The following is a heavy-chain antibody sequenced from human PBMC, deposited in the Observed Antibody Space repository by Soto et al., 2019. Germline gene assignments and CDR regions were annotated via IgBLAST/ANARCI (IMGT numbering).Heavy chain of an antibody. J-gene: IGHJ6*02. CDR3: AKDLRLITKTYYGMDV. CDR1: GFTFSSYA. D-gene: IGHD3-3*01. V-gene: IGHV3-23*01. Sequence: EVQLLESGGGLVQPGGSLRLSCAASGFTFSSYAMSWVRQAPGKGLEWVSAISGSGGSTYYADSVKGRFTISRDNSKNTLYLQMNSLRAEDTAVYYCAKDLRLITKTYYGMDVWGQGTTVTVSS. CDR2: ISGSGGST.